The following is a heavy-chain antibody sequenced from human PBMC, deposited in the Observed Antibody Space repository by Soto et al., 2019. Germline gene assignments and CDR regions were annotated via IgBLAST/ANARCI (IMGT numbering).Heavy chain of an antibody. CDR1: GYSFTSNA. D-gene: IGHD3-16*02. V-gene: IGHV1-18*04. CDR3: ARVWGSYQAPSGGAGFDP. Sequence: GXSGKVCFKTSGYSFTSNAITWVRQAPGQGLEWMGWISTYSGDPNYAQKFQGRVTMTTDTSTNTAYMELRNLRSDDTAVYYCARVWGSYQAPSGGAGFDPWGQGTLVTVSS. J-gene: IGHJ5*02. CDR2: ISTYSGDP.